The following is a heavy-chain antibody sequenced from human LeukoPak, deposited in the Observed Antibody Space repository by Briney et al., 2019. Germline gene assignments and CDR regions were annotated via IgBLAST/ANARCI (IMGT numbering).Heavy chain of an antibody. J-gene: IGHJ6*02. CDR2: IYSGGST. CDR1: GFTVSSNY. V-gene: IGHV3-66*01. Sequence: GSLRLSCAASGFTVSSNYMSWVRQAPGKGLEWVSVIYSGGSTYYADSVKGRFTISRDNSKNTLYLQMNSLRAEDTAVYYCARSPLQYYYGIDVWGQGTTVTVSS. CDR3: ARSPLQYYYGIDV.